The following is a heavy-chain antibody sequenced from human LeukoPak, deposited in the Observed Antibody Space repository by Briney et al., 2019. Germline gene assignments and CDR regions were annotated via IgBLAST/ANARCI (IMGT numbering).Heavy chain of an antibody. CDR3: VKDRLSYRPYYFDL. CDR2: ISSSGGST. J-gene: IGHJ4*02. D-gene: IGHD2/OR15-2a*01. CDR1: GFSFSTYA. Sequence: PGGSLRLSCKPSGFSFSTYAMTWVRQAPGKGLEWVSGISSSGGSTFYSDSVEGRFTISRDNIKNILFLQMNSLRDDDTAFYYCVKDRLSYRPYYFDLWGQGTLVTVSS. V-gene: IGHV3-23*01.